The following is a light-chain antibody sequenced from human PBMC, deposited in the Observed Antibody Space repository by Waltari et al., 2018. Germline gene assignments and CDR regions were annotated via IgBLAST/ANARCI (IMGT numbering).Light chain of an antibody. J-gene: IGKJ1*01. Sequence: EIVLTQSPGTLSLSPGERATLSCRASQSVSRSLAWYQQKPGQAPRLLTYGASSMATGVPDRFSGSGSGTDFSLTISRLEPEDFATYYCQHYVRLPVSFGQGTKVEIK. V-gene: IGKV3-20*01. CDR3: QHYVRLPVS. CDR1: QSVSRS. CDR2: GAS.